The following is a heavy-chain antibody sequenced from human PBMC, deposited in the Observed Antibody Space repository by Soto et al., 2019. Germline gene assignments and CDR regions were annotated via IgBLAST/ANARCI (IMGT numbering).Heavy chain of an antibody. Sequence: RQPPGKGLEGIGYIYYSGSTNYNPSITSRVTISVDTSKNQFSLKLSSVTAADTAVYYCARVRVPYNMSYWGMVVWCQVTPFSV. CDR3: ARVRVPYNMSYWGMVV. D-gene: IGHD1-20*01. CDR2: IYYSGST. J-gene: IGHJ6*02. V-gene: IGHV4-59*01.